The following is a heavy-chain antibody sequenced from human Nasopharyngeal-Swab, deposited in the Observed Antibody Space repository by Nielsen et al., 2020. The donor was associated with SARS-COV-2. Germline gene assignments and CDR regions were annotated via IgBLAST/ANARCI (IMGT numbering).Heavy chain of an antibody. V-gene: IGHV3-66*01. D-gene: IGHD2/OR15-2a*01. CDR3: AREGEYGLSEVIRHYYNMEL. J-gene: IGHJ6*02. CDR2: IDATAKT. CDR1: GFTVSSNY. Sequence: GESLKISCAASGFTVSSNYMAWVRQAPGKGLEWVSMIDATAKTYYADSAKGRFTISRDKSKNTVYFQMNGLSVEDTAVYFCAREGEYGLSEVIRHYYNMELWGQGTTVTVSS.